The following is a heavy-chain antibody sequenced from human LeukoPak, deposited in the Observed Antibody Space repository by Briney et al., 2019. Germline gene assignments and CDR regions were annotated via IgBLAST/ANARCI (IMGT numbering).Heavy chain of an antibody. CDR1: GGLISSSSYY. CDR3: ARTAGVAVAGSRQYFDY. Sequence: SETLSLTCTVSGGLISSSSYYWGWIRQPPEKGLEWIGSFYYSGSTYYHPSLKSRVTISVDTSKNQFSLNLSSVTAADTAIYYCARTAGVAVAGSRQYFDYWGQGTLVTVSS. J-gene: IGHJ4*02. CDR2: FYYSGST. D-gene: IGHD6-19*01. V-gene: IGHV4-39*01.